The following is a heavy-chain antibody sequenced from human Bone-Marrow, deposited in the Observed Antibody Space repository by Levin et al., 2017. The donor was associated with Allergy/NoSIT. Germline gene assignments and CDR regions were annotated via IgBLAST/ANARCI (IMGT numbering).Heavy chain of an antibody. J-gene: IGHJ4*02. D-gene: IGHD4-17*01. CDR1: GFSFSFYA. CDR3: ARYKGGDYGDHTFDY. V-gene: IGHV3-64*01. CDR2: INSNGNSI. Sequence: GGSLRLSCAASGFSFSFYAMHWVRQAPGKGLQWVSGINSNGNSIYYVNSVKGRFTISRDNAKDTLYLQMGSLRPEDTAVYYCARYKGGDYGDHTFDYWGQGTLVTVSS.